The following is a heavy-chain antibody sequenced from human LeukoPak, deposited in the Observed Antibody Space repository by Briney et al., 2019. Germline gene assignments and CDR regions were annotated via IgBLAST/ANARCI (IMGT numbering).Heavy chain of an antibody. D-gene: IGHD2-15*01. V-gene: IGHV3-11*04. Sequence: GGSLRLSCAASGFTFSDYYMSWIRQAPGKGLEWVSYISSSGSTIFYADSVKGRFTISRDNAKNSLYLQMNSLRAEDTAVYYCARASGRVVAYYFDYWGQGTLVTVSS. CDR2: ISSSGSTI. CDR3: ARASGRVVAYYFDY. CDR1: GFTFSDYY. J-gene: IGHJ4*02.